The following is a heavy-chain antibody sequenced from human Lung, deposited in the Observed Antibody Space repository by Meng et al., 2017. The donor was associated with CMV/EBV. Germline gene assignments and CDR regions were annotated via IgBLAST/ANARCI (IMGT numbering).Heavy chain of an antibody. J-gene: IGHJ5*02. CDR2: ISSSGSIK. V-gene: IGHV3-11*04. D-gene: IGHD1-26*01. CDR3: ARDFSAVHNWFDA. Sequence: ASGFIFSDYYMTWIRQAPGKGLEWVSYISSSGSIKKYEDSVEGRFTISRDNAKKSLYLQMNSLRAEDTAFYYCARDFSAVHNWFDAWGQGTLVTVSS. CDR1: GFIFSDYY.